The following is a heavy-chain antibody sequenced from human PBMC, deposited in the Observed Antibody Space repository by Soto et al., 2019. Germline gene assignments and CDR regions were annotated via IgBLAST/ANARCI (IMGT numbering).Heavy chain of an antibody. Sequence: QITLKESGPTLVKPTQTLTLTCTFSGFSLTTSGEAVGWIRQPPGKALEWLALIYWNDEIHYSPSLNSRLIISKDTSKNQVILTVTNMDPVDTATYYCAHRKGGTFDYWGQGTLVTVSS. D-gene: IGHD1-26*01. CDR1: GFSLTTSGEA. CDR3: AHRKGGTFDY. V-gene: IGHV2-5*01. J-gene: IGHJ4*02. CDR2: IYWNDEI.